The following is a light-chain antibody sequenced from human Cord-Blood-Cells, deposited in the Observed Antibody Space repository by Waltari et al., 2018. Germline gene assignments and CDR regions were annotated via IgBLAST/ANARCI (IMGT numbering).Light chain of an antibody. CDR3: QQYYSTPYT. CDR1: QSVLYSSNNKNY. J-gene: IGKJ2*01. CDR2: WAS. Sequence: DIVMTQSPDSLAVSLGERATINCKSSQSVLYSSNNKNYLAWYQQKPGQPPKLLIYWASTRESWVPDRFSGSGSGTDFTLTISSLQAEYVAVYYCQQYYSTPYTFGQGTKLEIK. V-gene: IGKV4-1*01.